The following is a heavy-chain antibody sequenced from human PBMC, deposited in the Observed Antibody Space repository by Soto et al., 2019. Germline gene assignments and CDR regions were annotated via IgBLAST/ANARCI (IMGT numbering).Heavy chain of an antibody. Sequence: EVQLVESGGGLVQPGGSLRLSCAASGFTFNAYWMTWVRQAPGKGLEWVANINRDGTEKNYVDSVKGRFTVSRDNAKNSLHLQMYSLTAEDTAVYYCVRDRTEYGSYGSSYYDVFDIWGQGTKVTVSS. CDR2: INRDGTEK. D-gene: IGHD6-6*01. J-gene: IGHJ3*02. CDR1: GFTFNAYW. CDR3: VRDRTEYGSYGSSYYDVFDI. V-gene: IGHV3-7*05.